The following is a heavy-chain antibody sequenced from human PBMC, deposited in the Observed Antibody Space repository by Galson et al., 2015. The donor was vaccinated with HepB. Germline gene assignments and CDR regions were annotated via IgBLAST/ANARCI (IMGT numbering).Heavy chain of an antibody. CDR2: IYYSGST. CDR3: ASIVVVVAATPRNGV. V-gene: IGHV4-39*07. Sequence: ETLSLTCTVSGGSISSSSYYWGWIRQPPGKGLEWIGSIYYSGSTYYNPSLKSRVTISVDTSKNQFSLKLSSVTAADTAVYYCASIVVVVAATPRNGVWGQGTTVTVSS. CDR1: GGSISSSSYY. D-gene: IGHD2-15*01. J-gene: IGHJ6*02.